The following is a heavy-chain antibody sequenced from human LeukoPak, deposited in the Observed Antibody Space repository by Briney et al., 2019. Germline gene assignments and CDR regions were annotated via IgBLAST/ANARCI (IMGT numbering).Heavy chain of an antibody. CDR3: ARDTAVTRWDYYYYMDV. Sequence: GGSLRLSCAASGFTFSSYWMHWVRQAPGKGLVWVSRIYSDVSSTSYVDSVKGRFTISRDNAKNTLYLQMNSLRAEDAAVYYCARDTAVTRWDYYYYMDVWGRGTTVTVSS. V-gene: IGHV3-74*01. CDR2: IYSDVSST. CDR1: GFTFSSYW. J-gene: IGHJ6*03. D-gene: IGHD4-17*01.